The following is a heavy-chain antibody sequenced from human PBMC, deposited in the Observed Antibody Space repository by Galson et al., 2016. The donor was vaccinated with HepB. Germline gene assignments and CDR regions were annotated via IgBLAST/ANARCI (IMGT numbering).Heavy chain of an antibody. Sequence: SLRLSCAASGFTFRSYGMHWVRQAPGKGPEWVAVIWYDGSNKYYADSVKGRFTISRDNSKNTQYLQMNSLRAEDTAVYYCAREGGGYSGSFYRFDYWGQGTLVTVSS. J-gene: IGHJ4*02. CDR3: AREGGGYSGSFYRFDY. CDR1: GFTFRSYG. CDR2: IWYDGSNK. D-gene: IGHD1-26*01. V-gene: IGHV3-33*01.